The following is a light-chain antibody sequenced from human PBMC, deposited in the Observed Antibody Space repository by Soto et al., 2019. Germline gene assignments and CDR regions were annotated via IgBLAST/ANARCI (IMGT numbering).Light chain of an antibody. CDR2: EVT. Sequence: QSVLTQPPSASGSPGQSVTFSCTGTSSDIGDYNYVSWYQQHPGKAPKLMIYEVTKRPSGVPDRFSGSKSGNTASLTVSGLQADDEADYYCQSYESSSLSGFVFGSGTKVTVL. V-gene: IGLV2-8*01. CDR3: QSYESSSLSGFV. J-gene: IGLJ1*01. CDR1: SSDIGDYNY.